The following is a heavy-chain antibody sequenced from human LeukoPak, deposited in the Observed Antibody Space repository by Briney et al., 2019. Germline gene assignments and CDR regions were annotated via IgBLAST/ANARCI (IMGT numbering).Heavy chain of an antibody. Sequence: PGRSLRLSCAASEFTFSSYAMHWVRQAPGKGLEWVAVISYDGSNKYYADSVKGRFTISRDNSKNTLYLQMNSLRAEDTAVYYCARASVGWWHDRPYYMDVRGKGTTVTVSS. V-gene: IGHV3-30*04. CDR1: EFTFSSYA. CDR3: ARASVGWWHDRPYYMDV. CDR2: ISYDGSNK. J-gene: IGHJ6*03. D-gene: IGHD2-8*02.